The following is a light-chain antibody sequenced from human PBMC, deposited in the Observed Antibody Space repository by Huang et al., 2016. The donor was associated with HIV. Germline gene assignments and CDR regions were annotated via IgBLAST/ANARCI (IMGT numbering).Light chain of an antibody. V-gene: IGKV4-1*01. CDR3: QQYYSSPFT. Sequence: DIVMTQSPDSLAVSLGERATINCKSSQSILYSSTDKSYLAWYHQKPGQHPTLLIYWASTRESGVPDRFSGSGSGTDFTLTISSLQAEDVAVYYCQQYYSSPFTFGPGTKVDIK. J-gene: IGKJ3*01. CDR2: WAS. CDR1: QSILYSSTDKSY.